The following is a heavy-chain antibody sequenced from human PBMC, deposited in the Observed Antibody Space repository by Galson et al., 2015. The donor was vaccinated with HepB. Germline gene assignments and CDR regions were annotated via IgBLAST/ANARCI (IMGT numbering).Heavy chain of an antibody. CDR3: ARAYGSGEHFDY. CDR2: IWYDGSNK. Sequence: SLRLSCAASGFTFSSYGMHWVRQAPGKGLEWVAVIWYDGSNKYYADSVKGRFTISRDNSKNTLYLQMNSLRAEDTAVYYCARAYGSGEHFDYWGQGTLVTVSS. D-gene: IGHD3-10*01. CDR1: GFTFSSYG. J-gene: IGHJ4*02. V-gene: IGHV3-33*08.